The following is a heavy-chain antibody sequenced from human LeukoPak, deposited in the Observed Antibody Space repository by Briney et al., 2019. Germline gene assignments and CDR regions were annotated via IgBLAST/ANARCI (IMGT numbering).Heavy chain of an antibody. Sequence: ASVTVSCKASGYTFTSYGISWVRQAPGQGLEWMGWISAYNGNTNYAQKLQGRVTMTTDISTSTAYMELRSLRSDDTAVYYCASQGYCSGGSCQGDYWGQGTLVTVSS. CDR2: ISAYNGNT. CDR3: ASQGYCSGGSCQGDY. D-gene: IGHD2-15*01. V-gene: IGHV1-18*01. J-gene: IGHJ4*02. CDR1: GYTFTSYG.